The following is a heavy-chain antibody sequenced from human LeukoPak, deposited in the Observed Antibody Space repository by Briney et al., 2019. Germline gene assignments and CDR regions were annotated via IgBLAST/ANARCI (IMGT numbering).Heavy chain of an antibody. J-gene: IGHJ6*02. CDR1: GFTFSSYW. V-gene: IGHV3-7*03. D-gene: IGHD6-13*01. CDR2: IRPDGSEI. Sequence: PGGSLRLSCAASGFTFSSYWMSWVRQAPGKGLEWVANIRPDGSEIYYGDSVKGRFTISRDNAKNSLYLQMNSLRAEDTAVYYCARETAYSSSWYYYYYYGMDVWGQGTTVTVSS. CDR3: ARETAYSSSWYYYYYYGMDV.